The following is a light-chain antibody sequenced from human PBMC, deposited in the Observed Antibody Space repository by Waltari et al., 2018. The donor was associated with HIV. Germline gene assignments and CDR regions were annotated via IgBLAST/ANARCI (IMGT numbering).Light chain of an antibody. V-gene: IGLV2-8*01. CDR3: SSYAGSSMSYA. CDR1: SSDVGAFKY. Sequence: QSALTQPPSASGSPGQSVSISCTGASSDVGAFKYVSWYQQHPGKAPKLLIYDVTKRPQGVPDRFSGSKSGNTASLTVSGLQAEDEAHYYCSSYAGSSMSYAFGTGTKVTVL. CDR2: DVT. J-gene: IGLJ1*01.